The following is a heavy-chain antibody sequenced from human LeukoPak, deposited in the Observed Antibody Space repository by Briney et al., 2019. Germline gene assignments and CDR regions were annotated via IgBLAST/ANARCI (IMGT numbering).Heavy chain of an antibody. Sequence: GGSLRLSCAASGFTFDDYAMHWVRQAPGKGLEWVSGISWNSGSIGYADSVKGRFTISRDNAKNSLYLQMNSLRAEDTAVYYCTDYTTSRGGFDYWGQGTLVTVSS. D-gene: IGHD2-2*02. V-gene: IGHV3-9*01. CDR2: ISWNSGSI. J-gene: IGHJ4*02. CDR3: TDYTTSRGGFDY. CDR1: GFTFDDYA.